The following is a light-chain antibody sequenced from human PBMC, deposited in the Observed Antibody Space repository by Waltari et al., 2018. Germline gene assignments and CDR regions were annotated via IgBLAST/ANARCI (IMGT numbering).Light chain of an antibody. J-gene: IGLJ1*01. CDR1: SSDVGGYNY. CDR2: DVS. CDR3: CSYRGSFV. V-gene: IGLV2-11*01. Sequence: QSALTQPRSVSGSPGQSVTISCTGTSSDVGGYNYVSWYQQNPGKAPKLMIYDVSKRPSGVPDAFYGSKSGNTASLTISGLQAEDDGDYYCCSYRGSFVFGTGTKVTVL.